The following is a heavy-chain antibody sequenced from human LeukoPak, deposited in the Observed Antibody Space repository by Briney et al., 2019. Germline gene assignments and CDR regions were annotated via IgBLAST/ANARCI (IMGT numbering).Heavy chain of an antibody. J-gene: IGHJ5*02. D-gene: IGHD6-13*01. CDR2: IYYSGST. Sequence: TASETLSLTCTVSGGSISSYYWSWIRQPPGKGLEWIGYIYYSGSTNYNPSLKSRVTISVDTSKNQFSLKLSSVTAADTAVYYCARELYSSSGNWFDPWGQGTLVTVSS. V-gene: IGHV4-59*01. CDR3: ARELYSSSGNWFDP. CDR1: GGSISSYY.